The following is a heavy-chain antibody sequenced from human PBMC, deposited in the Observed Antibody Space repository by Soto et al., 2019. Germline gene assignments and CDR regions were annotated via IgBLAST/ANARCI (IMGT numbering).Heavy chain of an antibody. CDR2: ISYDGSNK. V-gene: IGHV3-30-3*01. J-gene: IGHJ4*02. CDR3: ARDYDGGGFDY. Sequence: QVQLVESGGGVVQPGRSLRLSCAASGFTFSSYAMHWVRQAPGKGLEWVAVISYDGSNKYYADSVKGPFTNSRDNSKNTLYLSMNSRRADDTVVYYCARDYDGGGFDYWGQGTLVIFSS. CDR1: GFTFSSYA. D-gene: IGHD3-3*01.